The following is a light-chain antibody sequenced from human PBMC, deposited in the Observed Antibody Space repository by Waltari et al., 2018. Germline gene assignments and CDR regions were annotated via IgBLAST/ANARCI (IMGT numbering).Light chain of an antibody. V-gene: IGLV3-21*02. CDR1: NIASKG. CDR2: DDS. J-gene: IGLJ3*02. CDR3: QVWDGGRVV. Sequence: SYVLTPPPPESAAPAPGATITSGGSNIASKGVHWYHQRPGQAPLSVVHDDSARASGIPERFSGSKSGDTATLTISRVEAGDEADYSCQVWDGGRVVFGGGTKLTVL.